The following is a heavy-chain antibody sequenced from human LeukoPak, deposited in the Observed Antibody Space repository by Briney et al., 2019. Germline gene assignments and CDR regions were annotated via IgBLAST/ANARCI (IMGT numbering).Heavy chain of an antibody. Sequence: GGSLRLSCVASGFTFSSYGMHWVRQAPGKGLEWVAVISYDGSNKYYADSVKGRFTISRDNSKNTLYLQMNSLRAEDTAVYYCSKELEDGAGLDYWGQGTLVTVSS. D-gene: IGHD5-24*01. CDR3: SKELEDGAGLDY. CDR2: ISYDGSNK. CDR1: GFTFSSYG. V-gene: IGHV3-30*18. J-gene: IGHJ4*02.